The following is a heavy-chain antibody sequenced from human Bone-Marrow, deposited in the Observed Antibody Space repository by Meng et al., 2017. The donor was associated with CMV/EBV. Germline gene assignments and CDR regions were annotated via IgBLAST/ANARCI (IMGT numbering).Heavy chain of an antibody. D-gene: IGHD2-2*02. Sequence: SEPLSLTCTVSGGSSSSYYWSWIRQPTGKGLEWIGYIYYSGSTNYNPSLKSRVTISVDTSKNQFSLKLSSVTAADTAVYYCARQLGYCSSTSCYNRSYYYYGMDVWGQGTTVTVSS. CDR1: GGSSSSYY. CDR2: IYYSGST. V-gene: IGHV4-59*01. CDR3: ARQLGYCSSTSCYNRSYYYYGMDV. J-gene: IGHJ6*02.